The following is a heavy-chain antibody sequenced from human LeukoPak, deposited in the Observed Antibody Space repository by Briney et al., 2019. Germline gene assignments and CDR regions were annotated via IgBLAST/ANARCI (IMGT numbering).Heavy chain of an antibody. J-gene: IGHJ2*01. Sequence: PGGSLRLSCAASGFIFSSYSMNWVRQAPGKGLEWVSSISSSSGYIYYADSVKGRFTISRDNAKNSLYLQMNSLRAEDTAVYYCARTDDYGDYWYFDLWGRGTLVTVSS. CDR2: ISSSSGYI. V-gene: IGHV3-21*01. D-gene: IGHD4-17*01. CDR1: GFIFSSYS. CDR3: ARTDDYGDYWYFDL.